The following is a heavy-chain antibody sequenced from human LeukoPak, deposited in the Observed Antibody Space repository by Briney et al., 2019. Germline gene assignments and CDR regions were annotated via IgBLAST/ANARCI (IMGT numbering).Heavy chain of an antibody. CDR3: ASSPPTGITVSYFDY. Sequence: PGGPLRLSCAASGFTFSRYAMTWVRQAPGKGLEWVSALSDSGASKYYADSVKGRFTISRDNSKNTLYLQMNSLRADDTAVYYCASSPPTGITVSYFDYWGQGTLVTVSS. CDR1: GFTFSRYA. D-gene: IGHD4-17*01. CDR2: LSDSGASK. J-gene: IGHJ4*02. V-gene: IGHV3-23*01.